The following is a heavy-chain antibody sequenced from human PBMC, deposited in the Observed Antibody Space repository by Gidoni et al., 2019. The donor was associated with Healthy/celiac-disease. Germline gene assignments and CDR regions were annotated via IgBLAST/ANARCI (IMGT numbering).Heavy chain of an antibody. D-gene: IGHD5-18*01. J-gene: IGHJ4*02. CDR2: IYYSGST. CDR1: GGSISSGGYY. V-gene: IGHV4-31*03. CDR3: ARRIDSYGSEYFDY. Sequence: SCTVSGGSISSGGYYWSWIRQHPGKGLEWIGYIYYSGSTYYNPSLKSRVTISVDTSKNQFSLKLSSVTAADTAVYYCARRIDSYGSEYFDYWGQGTLVTVSS.